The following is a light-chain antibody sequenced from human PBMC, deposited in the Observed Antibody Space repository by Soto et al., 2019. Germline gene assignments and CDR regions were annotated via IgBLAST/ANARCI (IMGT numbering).Light chain of an antibody. CDR2: GAS. Sequence: EIVMTQSPVTLSLSPGDRATLSCRASQSLSNTYISWYQQKPGQAPRLLIYGASTRATGIPARFSGSGSGTDFTLTISCLQPEYFALYYCHQDFDLPLTFGGGTKVEIK. J-gene: IGKJ4*01. CDR3: HQDFDLPLT. V-gene: IGKV3D-7*01. CDR1: QSLSNTY.